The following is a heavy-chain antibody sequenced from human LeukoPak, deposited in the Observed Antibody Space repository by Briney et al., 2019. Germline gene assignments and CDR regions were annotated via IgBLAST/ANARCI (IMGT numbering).Heavy chain of an antibody. CDR2: LDIGGSST. J-gene: IGHJ3*02. CDR3: AKDRLTIDAFDT. Sequence: GESLKISCAASGFTFSGYAMSWVRQAPGKGLEWVSALDIGGSSTYYADSVKGRFTISRDNSKSTLYLQMNSLRAEDTALYYCAKDRLTIDAFDTWGQGTMVTVSS. V-gene: IGHV3-23*05. D-gene: IGHD4/OR15-4a*01. CDR1: GFTFSGYA.